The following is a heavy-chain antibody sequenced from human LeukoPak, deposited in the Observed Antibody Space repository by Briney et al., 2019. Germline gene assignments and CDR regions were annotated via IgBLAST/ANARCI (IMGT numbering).Heavy chain of an antibody. V-gene: IGHV4-59*12. D-gene: IGHD2-15*01. CDR1: GGSISSYY. CDR2: IYYSGST. Sequence: PSETLSLTCTVSGGSISSYYWSWIRQPPGKGLEWIGYIYYSGSTNYNPSLKSRVTMSVDTSKNQFSLKLSSVTAADTAVYYCARDSYCSGGSCYPNNWFDPWGQGTLVTVSS. CDR3: ARDSYCSGGSCYPNNWFDP. J-gene: IGHJ5*02.